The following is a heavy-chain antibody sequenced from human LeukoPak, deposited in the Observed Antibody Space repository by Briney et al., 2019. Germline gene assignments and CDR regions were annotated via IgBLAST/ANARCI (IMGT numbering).Heavy chain of an antibody. CDR1: RFTFSSYA. J-gene: IGHJ4*02. Sequence: GGSPRLSRAASRFTFSSYAMSWVRQAPGTGGGWGSAISGSGGSTYYADSVKGRFTISRDNSKNTLYLQMNSLRAEDTAVYYCAKAWRGYGYTIKGFDYWGQGTLVTVSS. D-gene: IGHD3-3*01. CDR2: ISGSGGST. V-gene: IGHV3-23*01. CDR3: AKAWRGYGYTIKGFDY.